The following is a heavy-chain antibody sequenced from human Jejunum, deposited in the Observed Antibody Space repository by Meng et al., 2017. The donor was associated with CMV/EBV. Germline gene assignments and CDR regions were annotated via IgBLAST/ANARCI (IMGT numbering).Heavy chain of an antibody. CDR3: ARGAEDTTGFYHHYFDY. Sequence: QLQLQGAGPELVKPSETLSLTCTVSGASINSSGYYWGWIRQPPGRGLEWIGSVYYTGRTYYSASVQSRLTISVDASNNQLSLKLTSLTAADTALYYCARGAEDTTGFYHHYFDYCGQGTLVTVSS. J-gene: IGHJ4*02. CDR2: VYYTGRT. CDR1: GASINSSGYY. V-gene: IGHV4-39*07. D-gene: IGHD2/OR15-2a*01.